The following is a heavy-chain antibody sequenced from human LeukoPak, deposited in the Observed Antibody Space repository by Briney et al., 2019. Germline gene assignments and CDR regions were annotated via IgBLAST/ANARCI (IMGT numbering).Heavy chain of an antibody. CDR2: IKQDGSEK. D-gene: IGHD1-26*01. CDR3: ARLIGGSYYLPLPNYFDY. Sequence: PGGSLRLSCAASGFTFSSYRMSWVRQAPGKGLEWVANIKQDGSEKYYVDSVKGRFTISRDNAKNSLYLQMNSLRAEDTAVYYCARLIGGSYYLPLPNYFDYWGQGTLVTVSS. J-gene: IGHJ4*02. V-gene: IGHV3-7*01. CDR1: GFTFSSYR.